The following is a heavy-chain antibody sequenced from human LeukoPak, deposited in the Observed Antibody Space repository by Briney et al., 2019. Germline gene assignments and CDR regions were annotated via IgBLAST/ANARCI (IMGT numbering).Heavy chain of an antibody. Sequence: GGSLRLSCAASGFTFSSYGMHWVRQAPGKGLERVAVISYDGSNKYYADSVKGRFTISRDNSKSTLYLQMNSLRTEDTAVYYCAKDRDKFWSGSQVWGQGTLVTVSS. J-gene: IGHJ4*02. CDR3: AKDRDKFWSGSQV. CDR2: ISYDGSNK. D-gene: IGHD3-3*01. CDR1: GFTFSSYG. V-gene: IGHV3-30*18.